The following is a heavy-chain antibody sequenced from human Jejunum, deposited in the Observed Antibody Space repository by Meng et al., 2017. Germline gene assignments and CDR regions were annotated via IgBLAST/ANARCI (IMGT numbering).Heavy chain of an antibody. J-gene: IGHJ4*02. Sequence: SETLSLTCAVSSGSISSNTYWSWVHQPPGKGLEWIGQISHSGSAYYNPSLKSRVTMSVDKSKSQFSLMLTSVTAADTAIYYCARHGGYSQDFWGQGTLVTVSS. CDR3: ARHGGYSQDF. D-gene: IGHD4-23*01. V-gene: IGHV4-4*02. CDR1: SGSISSNTY. CDR2: ISHSGSA.